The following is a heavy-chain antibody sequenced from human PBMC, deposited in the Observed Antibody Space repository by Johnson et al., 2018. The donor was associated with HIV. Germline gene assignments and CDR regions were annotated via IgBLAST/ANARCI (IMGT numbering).Heavy chain of an antibody. Sequence: VQLVESGGGLVQPGGSLRLSCAASGFTFSSFWMTWVRQAPGKGLEWVANIKQDGSAKFYVDSVMGRFTISRENAKNSLYLQMNSLGAEDTAVYYCARTYSTSSDDAFDVWGQGTMVTVSS. CDR1: GFTFSSFW. CDR2: IKQDGSAK. D-gene: IGHD6-6*01. J-gene: IGHJ3*01. V-gene: IGHV3-7*05. CDR3: ARTYSTSSDDAFDV.